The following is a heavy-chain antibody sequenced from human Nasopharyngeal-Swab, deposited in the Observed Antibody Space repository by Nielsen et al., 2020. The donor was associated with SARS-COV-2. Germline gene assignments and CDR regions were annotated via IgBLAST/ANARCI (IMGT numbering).Heavy chain of an antibody. Sequence: GESLKISCAASGFTFSSYGMHWVRQAPGKGLEWVAVISYDGSNKYYADSVKGRFTISRDNSKNTLYLQMNSLRSEDTAVYYCSHKGIAAAGEDYWGQGTLVTVSS. CDR3: SHKGIAAAGEDY. D-gene: IGHD6-13*01. CDR1: GFTFSSYG. V-gene: IGHV3-30*03. CDR2: ISYDGSNK. J-gene: IGHJ4*02.